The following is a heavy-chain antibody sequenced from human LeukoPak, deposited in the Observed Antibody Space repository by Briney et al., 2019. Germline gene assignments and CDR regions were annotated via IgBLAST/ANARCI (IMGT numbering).Heavy chain of an antibody. CDR2: ISYDGSNK. CDR1: GFTFSSYG. J-gene: IGHJ4*02. V-gene: IGHV3-30*18. Sequence: TGGSLRLSCAASGFTFSSYGMHWVRQAPGKGLEWVAVISYDGSNKYYADSVKGRFTISRDNSKNTLYLQMNSLRAEDTAVYYCAKDRGDGYNEDWGQGTLVTVSS. D-gene: IGHD5-24*01. CDR3: AKDRGDGYNED.